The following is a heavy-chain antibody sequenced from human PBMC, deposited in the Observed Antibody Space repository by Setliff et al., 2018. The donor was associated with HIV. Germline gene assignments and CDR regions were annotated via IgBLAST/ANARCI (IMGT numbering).Heavy chain of an antibody. CDR1: GGTFSTFG. CDR3: AIDPGADGYPSGYAFDI. Sequence: SVKVSCKTSGGTFSTFGISWVRQAPGQGLEWMGGIIPIFGTANYAQNFQGRVTITADESTTTAYMELSSLRTEDTAVYYCAIDPGADGYPSGYAFDIWGQGTMGTVSS. V-gene: IGHV1-69*13. D-gene: IGHD2-21*01. CDR2: IIPIFGTA. J-gene: IGHJ3*02.